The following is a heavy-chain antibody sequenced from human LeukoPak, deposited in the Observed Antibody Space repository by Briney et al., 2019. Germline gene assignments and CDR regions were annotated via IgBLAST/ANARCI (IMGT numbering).Heavy chain of an antibody. D-gene: IGHD6-13*01. Sequence: GASVKVSCKASGYTFTSYDINWVRQATRQGLEWMGWMNPNSGNTGYAQKFQGRVTMTRNTSISTAYMELSSLRSEDTAVYYCARGMAAAGTGYYYYYGMDVWGQGTTVTVSS. CDR1: GYTFTSYD. CDR3: ARGMAAAGTGYYYYYGMDV. CDR2: MNPNSGNT. V-gene: IGHV1-8*01. J-gene: IGHJ6*02.